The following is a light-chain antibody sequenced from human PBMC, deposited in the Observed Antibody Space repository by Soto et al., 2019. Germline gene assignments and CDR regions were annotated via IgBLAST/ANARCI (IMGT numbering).Light chain of an antibody. V-gene: IGLV2-11*01. CDR1: SSDVGGYNY. J-gene: IGLJ2*01. CDR3: CSYAGSYTGV. Sequence: QSVLTQPRSVSGSPGQSVTISCTGTSSDVGGYNYVSWYQQHPGKAPKLMIYGVSKRPSGVPDRFSGSKSGNTASLTISGLQAEDEADYYCCSYAGSYTGVFGGGTKVTVL. CDR2: GVS.